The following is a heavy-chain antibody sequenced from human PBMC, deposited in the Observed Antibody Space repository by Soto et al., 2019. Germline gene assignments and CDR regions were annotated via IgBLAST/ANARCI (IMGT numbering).Heavy chain of an antibody. D-gene: IGHD6-13*01. J-gene: IGHJ6*02. CDR1: GGTFSSYA. Sequence: QVQLVQSGAEVKKPGSSVKVSCKASGGTFSSYAISWVRQAPGQGLEWMGGIIPIFGTADYAQKFQGRVTITADESTSTAYMELSTLRSEDTAVYYCASLIAAAGPPPRPRYYYGMDVWGQGTTVTVSS. CDR3: ASLIAAAGPPPRPRYYYGMDV. CDR2: IIPIFGTA. V-gene: IGHV1-69*12.